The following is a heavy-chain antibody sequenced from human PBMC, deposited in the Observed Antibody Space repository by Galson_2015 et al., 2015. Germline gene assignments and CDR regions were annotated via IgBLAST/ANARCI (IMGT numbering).Heavy chain of an antibody. CDR1: GFTFSSYA. D-gene: IGHD2-15*01. CDR2: ISGSGGST. CDR3: VKDMVGVVVVAAKNEPDY. J-gene: IGHJ4*02. Sequence: SLRLSCAASGFTFSSYAMSWVRQAPGKGLEWVSTISGSGGSTYYADSVKGRFTISRDNSKNTLYLQMNSLRAEDTAVYYCVKDMVGVVVVAAKNEPDYWGQGTLVTVSS. V-gene: IGHV3-23*01.